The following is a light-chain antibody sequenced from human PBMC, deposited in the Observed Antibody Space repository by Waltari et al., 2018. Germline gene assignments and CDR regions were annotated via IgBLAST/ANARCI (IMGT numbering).Light chain of an antibody. CDR3: CSYTAGSTWV. J-gene: IGLJ3*02. Sequence: QSALTQPASVSGSPGQSITISCTGTSSDVGSYNLVSWYQQHPGKAPKLMIYEGSKLPSGFSSRFSGSKSGKTASLTVSGLQAEDEADYYCCSYTAGSTWVFGGGTKLTVL. CDR1: SSDVGSYNL. V-gene: IGLV2-23*01. CDR2: EGS.